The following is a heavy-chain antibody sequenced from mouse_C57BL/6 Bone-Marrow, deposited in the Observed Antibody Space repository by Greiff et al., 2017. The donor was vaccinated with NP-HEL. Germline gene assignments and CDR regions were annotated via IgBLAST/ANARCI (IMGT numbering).Heavy chain of an antibody. Sequence: EVKLVESGGDLVKPGGSLKLSCAASGFTFSSYGMSWVRQTPDKRLEWVATISSGGSYTYYPDSVKGRFTISRDNAKNTLYLQMSSLKSEDTAMYYCARSSYGSSYGWYFDVWGTGTTVTVSS. D-gene: IGHD1-1*01. CDR3: ARSSYGSSYGWYFDV. J-gene: IGHJ1*03. V-gene: IGHV5-6*02. CDR1: GFTFSSYG. CDR2: ISSGGSYT.